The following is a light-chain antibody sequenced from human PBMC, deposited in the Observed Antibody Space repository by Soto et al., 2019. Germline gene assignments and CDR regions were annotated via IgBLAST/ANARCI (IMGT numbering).Light chain of an antibody. CDR1: QSVLYSSNNKNY. CDR3: QRDYSTPLT. Sequence: SVMTQSPDSLAVSLGARATINCKSSQSVLYSSNNKNYLAGYQQKPGQPPKLLIYWASTRESGVTDRFSGSGSGTDLNLTISSLQAEDVAVYYCQRDYSTPLTFGGGTKVELQ. J-gene: IGKJ4*01. V-gene: IGKV4-1*01. CDR2: WAS.